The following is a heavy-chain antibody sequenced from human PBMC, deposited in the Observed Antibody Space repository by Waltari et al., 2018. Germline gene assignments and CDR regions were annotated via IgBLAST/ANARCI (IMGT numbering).Heavy chain of an antibody. CDR2: INPYHGDT. J-gene: IGHJ4*02. CDR1: GYIFSNYG. D-gene: IGHD6-13*01. V-gene: IGHV1-18*01. Sequence: QLVQSGAEVKKPGASVKVSCKASGYIFSNYGITWVRKAPGQGLEWMGWINPYHGDTKDEQNLQGRVTMTTDTSTTTAYMEIRTLRSDDTAIYYCARDDVDSSNFGGFWGQGTLVTVSS. CDR3: ARDDVDSSNFGGF.